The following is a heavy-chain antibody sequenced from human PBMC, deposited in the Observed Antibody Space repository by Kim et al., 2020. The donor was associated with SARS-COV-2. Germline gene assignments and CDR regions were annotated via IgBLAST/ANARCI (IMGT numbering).Heavy chain of an antibody. D-gene: IGHD6-13*01. Sequence: GGSLRLSCAASGFTFSSYAMHWVRQAPGKGLEWVAFISYNGSNKYYADSVKGRFTISRDNAKNTLYLQMNSLRAEDTAVYYCARVKTDRIAAAGKQPDCRGQRALVSVSS. CDR2: ISYNGSNK. CDR3: ARVKTDRIAAAGKQPDC. V-gene: IGHV3-30*04. CDR1: GFTFSSYA. J-gene: IGHJ4*02.